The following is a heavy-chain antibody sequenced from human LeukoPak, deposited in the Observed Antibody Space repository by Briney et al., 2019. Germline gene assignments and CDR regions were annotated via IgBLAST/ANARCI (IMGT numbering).Heavy chain of an antibody. V-gene: IGHV3-30*02. J-gene: IGHJ6*03. CDR3: AKDRCSNGIGCYYYYMDV. Sequence: PGGSLRLSCAASGFTFRSYGMHWVRQAPGKGLEWVAYIQNDGSNEQYADSVKGRFSISRDSSKNILYLQMNSLRVEDTAVYYCAKDRCSNGIGCYYYYMDVWGKGTTVTISS. D-gene: IGHD2-8*01. CDR1: GFTFRSYG. CDR2: IQNDGSNE.